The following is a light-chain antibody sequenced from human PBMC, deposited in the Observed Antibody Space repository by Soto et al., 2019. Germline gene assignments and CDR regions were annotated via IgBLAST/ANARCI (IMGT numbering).Light chain of an antibody. V-gene: IGLV2-8*01. Sequence: LTQPASSSGSPGQSVTISCTGTSSDVGRYNYISWYQQRPGKAPKLIIYEVSKRPSGVPDRLSGFKYGNTASLTVSGLQAEDEADYYCSSYAGNSSYVFGTGTKVTVL. CDR2: EVS. CDR3: SSYAGNSSYV. J-gene: IGLJ1*01. CDR1: SSDVGRYNY.